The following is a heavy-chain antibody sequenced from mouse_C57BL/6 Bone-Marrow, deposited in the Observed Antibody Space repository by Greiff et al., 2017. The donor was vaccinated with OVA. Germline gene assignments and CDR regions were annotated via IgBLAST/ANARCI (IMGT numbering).Heavy chain of an antibody. CDR2: IDPETGGT. Sequence: QVQLKQSGAELVRPGASVTLSCKASGYTFTDYEMHWVKQTPVHGLEWIGAIDPETGGTAYNQKVQGKAILTADKSSSTAYMELRSLTSEDSAVYYCTKRDYYGSSFWYFEVWGTGTTVTVSS. CDR3: TKRDYYGSSFWYFEV. J-gene: IGHJ1*03. D-gene: IGHD1-1*01. V-gene: IGHV1-15*01. CDR1: GYTFTDYE.